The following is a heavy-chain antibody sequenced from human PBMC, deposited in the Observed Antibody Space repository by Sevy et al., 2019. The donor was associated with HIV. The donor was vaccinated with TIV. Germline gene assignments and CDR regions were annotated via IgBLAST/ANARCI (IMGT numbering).Heavy chain of an antibody. J-gene: IGHJ3*02. CDR3: AREGGGSYSDAFDI. V-gene: IGHV3-7*03. CDR2: IKQDGSEK. CDR1: GFTFSSYW. D-gene: IGHD1-26*01. Sequence: GGSLGLSCAASGFTFSSYWMSWVRQAPGKGLEWVANIKQDGSEKYYVDSVKGRFTISRDNAKNSLYLQMNSLRAEDTAVYYCAREGGGSYSDAFDIWGQGTMVTVSS.